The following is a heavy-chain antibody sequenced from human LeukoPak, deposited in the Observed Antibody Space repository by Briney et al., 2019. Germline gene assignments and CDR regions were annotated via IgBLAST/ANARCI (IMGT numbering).Heavy chain of an antibody. J-gene: IGHJ4*02. V-gene: IGHV7-4-1*02. CDR2: IDTTTGNP. D-gene: IGHD3-10*01. CDR3: VRGTPTPGMDY. Sequence: ASVRVSCKASGYPFSAHFLNWVRQAPGQGLEWMGNIDTTTGNPRYAQDFTGRFVFSLDTSVSTAYLQITSLKADDTAAYYCVRGTPTPGMDYWGQGAQVTVSS. CDR1: GYPFSAHF.